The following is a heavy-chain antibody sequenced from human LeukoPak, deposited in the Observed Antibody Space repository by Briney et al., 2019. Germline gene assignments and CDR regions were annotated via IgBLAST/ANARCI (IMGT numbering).Heavy chain of an antibody. Sequence: ASVKVSCKTSGYTFTDYYVHWVRQAPGQGLEWMGRINPNSGGTNYAQKFQGRVTMTRDTSISTAYMEVSRLRSDDTAVYYCARVELSGSYPGVFDYWGQGNLVTVSS. V-gene: IGHV1-2*06. J-gene: IGHJ4*02. D-gene: IGHD1-26*01. CDR1: GYTFTDYY. CDR3: ARVELSGSYPGVFDY. CDR2: INPNSGGT.